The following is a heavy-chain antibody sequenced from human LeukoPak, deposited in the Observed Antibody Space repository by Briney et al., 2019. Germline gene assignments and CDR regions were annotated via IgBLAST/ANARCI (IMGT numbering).Heavy chain of an antibody. Sequence: PSETLSLTCTVSGTTVSIDYWTWIRQPPGKGLEWVGSIHHSGSSKYNSSLNNRVTISLDKSKNQFSLSLTSVTVADTAVYYCARGITMIPARWGQGTLVTVSS. V-gene: IGHV4-59*02. D-gene: IGHD3-22*01. J-gene: IGHJ4*02. CDR1: GTTVSIDY. CDR3: ARGITMIPAR. CDR2: IHHSGSS.